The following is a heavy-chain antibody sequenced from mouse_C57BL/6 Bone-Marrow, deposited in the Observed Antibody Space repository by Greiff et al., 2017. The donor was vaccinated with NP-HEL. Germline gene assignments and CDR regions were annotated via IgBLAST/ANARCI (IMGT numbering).Heavy chain of an antibody. D-gene: IGHD1-1*01. CDR1: GYAFSSSW. CDR3: ARWYYGFYYAIDY. V-gene: IGHV1-82*01. Sequence: QVQLQQSGPELVKPGASVKISCKASGYAFSSSWMNWVKQRPGKGLEWIGRIYPGDGDTNYNGKFKGKATLTADKSSSTAYMQLSSLTSEDSAVYFCARWYYGFYYAIDYWGQGTSVTVSS. J-gene: IGHJ4*01. CDR2: IYPGDGDT.